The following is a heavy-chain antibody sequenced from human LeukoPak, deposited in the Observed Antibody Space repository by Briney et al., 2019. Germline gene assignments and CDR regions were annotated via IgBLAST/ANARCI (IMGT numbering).Heavy chain of an antibody. V-gene: IGHV3-48*01. Sequence: GGSLRLSCAASGFTFSSYSMNWVRQAPGKGLEWVSYISSSSSTIYYADSVKGRFTISRDNAKNSLYLQMNSLRAEDTAVYYCARVLPHIVVVPAALWAWGQGTLVTVSS. CDR2: ISSSSSTI. J-gene: IGHJ5*02. CDR1: GFTFSSYS. D-gene: IGHD2-2*01. CDR3: ARVLPHIVVVPAALWA.